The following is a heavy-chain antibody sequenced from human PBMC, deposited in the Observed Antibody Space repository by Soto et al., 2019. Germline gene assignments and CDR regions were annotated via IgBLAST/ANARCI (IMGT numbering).Heavy chain of an antibody. CDR2: ISGSGGST. Sequence: GGSLRLSCAASGFTFSSYAMSWVRQAPGKGLEWVSAISGSGGSTYYADSVKGRFTISRDNSKNTLYLQMNSLRAEDTAVYYSAKRSTTVTTIPTYYFDYWGQGTLVTVSS. V-gene: IGHV3-23*01. D-gene: IGHD4-17*01. CDR3: AKRSTTVTTIPTYYFDY. CDR1: GFTFSSYA. J-gene: IGHJ4*02.